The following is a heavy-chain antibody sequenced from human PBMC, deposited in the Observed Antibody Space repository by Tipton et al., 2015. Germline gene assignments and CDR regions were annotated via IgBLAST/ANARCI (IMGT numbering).Heavy chain of an antibody. Sequence: TLSLTCAVYGESFSVYSWSWIRQPPGKGLEWVGSIYYSGGTYFNPSLKSRVTISVDTSKNQFSLRLSSVTAADTAAYYCARRRTNNSWSYWGQGTLVTVSS. V-gene: IGHV4-30-2*03. CDR2: IYYSGGT. CDR3: ARRRTNNSWSY. D-gene: IGHD6-13*01. J-gene: IGHJ4*02. CDR1: GESFSVYS.